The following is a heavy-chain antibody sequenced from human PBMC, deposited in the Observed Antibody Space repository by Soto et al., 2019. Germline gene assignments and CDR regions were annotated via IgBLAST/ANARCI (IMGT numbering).Heavy chain of an antibody. D-gene: IGHD6-19*01. J-gene: IGHJ4*02. CDR2: IYWDDDK. V-gene: IGHV2-5*02. CDR3: AHIVVAGLGYYFAY. Sequence: QITLKESGPTLVKPTQTLTLTCTFSGFSLSSTRMAVGWIRQPPGKALEWLALIYWDDDKRYSPVLKIRLTITQDTSKNQVLLTMPNMDPVDTARDYCAHIVVAGLGYYFAYWGQGTMVTVSS. CDR1: GFSLSSTRMA.